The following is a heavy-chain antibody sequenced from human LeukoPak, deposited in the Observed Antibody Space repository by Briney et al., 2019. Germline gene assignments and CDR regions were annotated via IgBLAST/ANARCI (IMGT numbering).Heavy chain of an antibody. CDR2: INPNTGGI. J-gene: IGHJ4*02. Sequence: ASVKVSCKASRYTFTGYYLHWVRQAPGQGLEWLGRINPNTGGIDDAQKFQDRVTMTRDTSINTAYMELSRLRPDDTAVYYCARDRSGYSYGEPLDHWGQGTLVIVSP. V-gene: IGHV1-2*06. D-gene: IGHD5-18*01. CDR1: RYTFTGYY. CDR3: ARDRSGYSYGEPLDH.